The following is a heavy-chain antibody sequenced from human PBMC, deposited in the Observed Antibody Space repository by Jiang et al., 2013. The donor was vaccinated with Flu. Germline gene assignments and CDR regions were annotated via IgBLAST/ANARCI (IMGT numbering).Heavy chain of an antibody. CDR1: GGTFSSYA. CDR2: IIPIFGTA. Sequence: SVKVSCKASGGTFSSYAISWVRQAPGQGLEWMGGIIPIFGTANYAQKFQGRVTITADESTSTAYMELSSLRSEDTAVYYCARDKVRSSSPPGWFDPWGQGTLVTVSS. V-gene: IGHV1-69*01. CDR3: ARDKVRSSSPPGWFDP. J-gene: IGHJ5*02. D-gene: IGHD6-6*01.